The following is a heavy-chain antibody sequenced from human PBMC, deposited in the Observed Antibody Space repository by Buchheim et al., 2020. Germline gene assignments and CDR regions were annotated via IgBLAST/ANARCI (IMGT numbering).Heavy chain of an antibody. Sequence: QVQLVESGGGVVQPGRSLRLSCAASGFTFGSFGIHWVRQAPGKGLEWVALISYDGSETYYGDTVKGRFTISRANSKNTLYLQMNSLRAEDTAVYYCAKKGGYRSGSNYYYYYMDVLGKGTT. V-gene: IGHV3-30*18. CDR3: AKKGGYRSGSNYYYYYMDV. D-gene: IGHD5-18*01. J-gene: IGHJ6*03. CDR1: GFTFGSFG. CDR2: ISYDGSET.